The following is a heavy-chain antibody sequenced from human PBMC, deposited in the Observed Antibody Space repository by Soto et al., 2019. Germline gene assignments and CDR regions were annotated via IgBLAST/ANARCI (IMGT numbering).Heavy chain of an antibody. V-gene: IGHV3-48*02. J-gene: IGHJ6*02. CDR3: ARAVSWGVAW. Sequence: EVQLVESGGGRVQPGGSLRLSCAASGFTFSLYSMSWVRQAPGKGLEWVSYISRSSTGLHYADSVKGRFTISRDDATNSMHLQMKSLRDGDAAVYYCARAVSWGVAWWGQGTRVSTSS. D-gene: IGHD2-15*01. CDR1: GFTFSLYS. CDR2: ISRSSTGL.